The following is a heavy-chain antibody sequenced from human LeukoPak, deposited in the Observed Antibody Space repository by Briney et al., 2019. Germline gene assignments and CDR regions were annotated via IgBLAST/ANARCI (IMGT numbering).Heavy chain of an antibody. D-gene: IGHD5-12*01. Sequence: SETLSLTCAVYGGSFGGYYWSWIRQPPGKGLEWIGEINDSGSSNYIPSLKSRVTISVDTSKNQFSLKLSSVTAADTAVYYCARGGDSGYDLGWFDPWGQGTLVTVSS. V-gene: IGHV4-34*01. CDR2: INDSGSS. CDR3: ARGGDSGYDLGWFDP. CDR1: GGSFGGYY. J-gene: IGHJ5*02.